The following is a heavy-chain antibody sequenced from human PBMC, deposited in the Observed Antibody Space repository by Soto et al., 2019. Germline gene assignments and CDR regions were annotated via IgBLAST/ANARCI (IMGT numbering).Heavy chain of an antibody. J-gene: IGHJ5*02. Sequence: PSETLSLTCTVSGVSITSGSYYWGWIRQPPGKGLEWIGTIYYSGTTYYNPSLKSPVTISVDTSKNHFSLKLSSVTAADTAVYYCARNLMVRGVPNWFDPWGQGTLVTVSS. D-gene: IGHD3-10*01. CDR2: IYYSGTT. CDR3: ARNLMVRGVPNWFDP. CDR1: GVSITSGSYY. V-gene: IGHV4-39*02.